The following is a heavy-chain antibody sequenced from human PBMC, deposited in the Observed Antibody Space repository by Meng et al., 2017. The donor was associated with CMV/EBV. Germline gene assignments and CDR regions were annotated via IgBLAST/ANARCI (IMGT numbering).Heavy chain of an antibody. J-gene: IGHJ4*02. CDR2: IIPIFGTA. Sequence: HVQLVPAGAGVKKPGASVKVPCKASGGTFSSYAISWVRQAPGQGLEWMGGIIPIFGTANYAQKFQGRVTITADESTSTAYMELSSLRSEDTAVYYCARGYYDSSGYYYRGGYYFDYWGQGTLVTVSS. D-gene: IGHD3-22*01. CDR1: GGTFSSYA. CDR3: ARGYYDSSGYYYRGGYYFDY. V-gene: IGHV1-69*12.